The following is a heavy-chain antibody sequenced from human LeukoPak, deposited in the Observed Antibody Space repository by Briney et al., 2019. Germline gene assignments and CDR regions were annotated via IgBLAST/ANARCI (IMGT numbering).Heavy chain of an antibody. Sequence: SETLSLTCAVYGGSFSGYYWSWIRQPPGKGLEWIGEINHSGSTNYNPSLKSRVTISVDTSKNQFSLKLSSVTAADTAVYYCARDRAADNDAFDIWGQGTMVTVSS. V-gene: IGHV4-34*01. D-gene: IGHD6-13*01. CDR2: INHSGST. J-gene: IGHJ3*02. CDR1: GGSFSGYY. CDR3: ARDRAADNDAFDI.